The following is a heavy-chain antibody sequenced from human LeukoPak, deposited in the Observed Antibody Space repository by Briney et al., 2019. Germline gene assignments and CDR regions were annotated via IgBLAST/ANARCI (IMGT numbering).Heavy chain of an antibody. CDR3: ARDLDTATHQINDY. Sequence: ASVKVSCKASGYTFTSHGISWVRQAPGQGLEWMGWVSTYNGNTNYVPKYQGRVTITTDTSTSTAYMELRSLRSDDTAVYYCARDLDTATHQINDYWGQGTLVTVSS. CDR2: VSTYNGNT. CDR1: GYTFTSHG. V-gene: IGHV1-18*04. J-gene: IGHJ4*02. D-gene: IGHD5-18*01.